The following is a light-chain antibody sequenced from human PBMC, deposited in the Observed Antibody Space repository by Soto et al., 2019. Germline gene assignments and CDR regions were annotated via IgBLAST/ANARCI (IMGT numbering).Light chain of an antibody. CDR1: QSLINF. V-gene: IGKV3-11*01. CDR3: QQRSNWPDA. CDR2: DAS. Sequence: IVLTQSPATLSLSPGERGTLSCRASQSLINFVAWYQHKPGQPPRLLIYDASKRATGIPTRFSGSGSGTDFTLTISSLQPEDFAVYYCQQRSNWPDAFGQGTRLE. J-gene: IGKJ5*01.